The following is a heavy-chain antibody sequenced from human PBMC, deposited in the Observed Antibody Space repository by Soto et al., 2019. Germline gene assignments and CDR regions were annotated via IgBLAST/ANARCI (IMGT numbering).Heavy chain of an antibody. V-gene: IGHV1-18*01. Sequence: ASVKVSCKASGYTFTNYGISWLRQAPGEGLEWVGWINTSNDNKLYAQKLQGRLTLTTDTSTSTAYMDLTTLRSDDTAVYFCARDPGAASFDFWAQGTLVPVSS. D-gene: IGHD2-15*01. CDR1: GYTFTNYG. J-gene: IGHJ4*02. CDR2: INTSNDNK. CDR3: ARDPGAASFDF.